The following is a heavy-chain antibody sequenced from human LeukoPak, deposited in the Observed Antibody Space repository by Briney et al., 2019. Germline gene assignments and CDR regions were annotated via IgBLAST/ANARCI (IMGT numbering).Heavy chain of an antibody. J-gene: IGHJ4*02. V-gene: IGHV3-66*01. CDR2: IYSGGST. CDR3: ARDYGYSYGWSDY. D-gene: IGHD5-18*01. Sequence: GGSLRLSCAASGFTVSSNYMSWVRQAPGKGLEWVSVIYSGGSTYYADSVKGRFTISRDNSKNTLYLQMNSLRAEDTAVYYCARDYGYSYGWSDYWGQGTLVTVSS. CDR1: GFTVSSNY.